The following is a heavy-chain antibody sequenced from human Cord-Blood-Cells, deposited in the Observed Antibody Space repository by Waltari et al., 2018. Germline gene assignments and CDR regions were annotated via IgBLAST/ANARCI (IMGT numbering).Heavy chain of an antibody. CDR1: GFPFSSSS. V-gene: IGHV3-21*01. CDR2: ISSSRSYI. J-gene: IGHJ4*02. Sequence: EAQLVESGGGLDKSGWSLRLSCAAPGFPFSSSSMNWFRKAQGKGLEWVSSISSSRSYIYYADSVKGRFTISRDNAKNSLYLKMNSLRADNTAVYCCARDPDYWDQGTLVTVSS. CDR3: ARDPDY.